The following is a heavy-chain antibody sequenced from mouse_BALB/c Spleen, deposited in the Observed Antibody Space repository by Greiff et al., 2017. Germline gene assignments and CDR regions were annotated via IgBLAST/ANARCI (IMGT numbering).Heavy chain of an antibody. D-gene: IGHD1-1*01. CDR2: ISTYYGDA. Sequence: QVQLQQSGPELVKPGVSVKISCKGSGYTFTDYAMHWVKQSHAKSLEWIGVISTYYGDASYNQKFKGKATMTVDKSSSTAYMELARLTSEDSAIYYCARSITTVVAQNAYWGQGTLVTVSA. V-gene: IGHV1-67*01. CDR3: ARSITTVVAQNAY. CDR1: GYTFTDYA. J-gene: IGHJ3*01.